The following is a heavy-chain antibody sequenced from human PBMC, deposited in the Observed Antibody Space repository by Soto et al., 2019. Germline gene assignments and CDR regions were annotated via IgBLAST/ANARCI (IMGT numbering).Heavy chain of an antibody. V-gene: IGHV1-18*01. CDR3: ARDRGYCSSTSCALGGWFDP. D-gene: IGHD2-2*01. Sequence: QVQLVQSGAEVKKPGASVKVSCKASGYTFTSYGISWVRQAPGQGLEWMGWISAYNGNTNYAQKLQGRVTMTTDTSTSTDYMELRSLRSDDTAVYYCARDRGYCSSTSCALGGWFDPWGQGTLVTVSS. CDR1: GYTFTSYG. J-gene: IGHJ5*02. CDR2: ISAYNGNT.